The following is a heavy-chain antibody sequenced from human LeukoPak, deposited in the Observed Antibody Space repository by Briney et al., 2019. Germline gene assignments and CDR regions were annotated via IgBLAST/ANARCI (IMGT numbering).Heavy chain of an antibody. J-gene: IGHJ4*02. Sequence: SKTLSLTCAVYGGSFSGYYWSWIRQPPGKGLEWIGEINHSGSTNYNPSLKSRVTISVDTSKNQFSLKLSSVTAADTAVYYCARSPTVKEGPVDYWGQGTLVTVSS. CDR1: GGSFSGYY. CDR2: INHSGST. CDR3: ARSPTVKEGPVDY. D-gene: IGHD4-11*01. V-gene: IGHV4-34*01.